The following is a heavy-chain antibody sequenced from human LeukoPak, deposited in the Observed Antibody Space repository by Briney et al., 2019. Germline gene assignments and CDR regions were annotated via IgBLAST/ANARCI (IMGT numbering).Heavy chain of an antibody. V-gene: IGHV1-18*01. J-gene: IGHJ4*02. CDR2: ISAYNGNT. D-gene: IGHD1-14*01. Sequence: ASVKVSCKASGYTFTSYGISWVRQAPGQGLEWMGWISAYNGNTNYAQKLQGRVTMTRDTSISTAYMELSRLRSDDTAVYYCARGGLLVGSTGLDYWGQGTLVTVSS. CDR1: GYTFTSYG. CDR3: ARGGLLVGSTGLDY.